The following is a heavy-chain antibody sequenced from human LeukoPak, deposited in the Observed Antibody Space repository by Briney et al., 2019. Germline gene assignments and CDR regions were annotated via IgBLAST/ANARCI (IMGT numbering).Heavy chain of an antibody. Sequence: SETLSLTCTVSGGSISSYYWSWIRQPPGKGLEWIGYIYYSGSTNYNRSLKSRVTISVDTSKHQFSLKLSSVTAADTAVYYCAREQARGDPFDYWGQGTLVTVSS. J-gene: IGHJ4*02. CDR3: AREQARGDPFDY. CDR1: GGSISSYY. D-gene: IGHD3-10*01. V-gene: IGHV4-59*01. CDR2: IYYSGST.